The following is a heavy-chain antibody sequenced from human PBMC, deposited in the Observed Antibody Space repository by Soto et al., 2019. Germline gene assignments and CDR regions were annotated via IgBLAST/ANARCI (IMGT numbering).Heavy chain of an antibody. CDR2: INAGNGNT. D-gene: IGHD6-13*01. CDR3: ARGYSNSWYVANWFDP. CDR1: GYTFTSYA. Sequence: QVQLVQSGAEVKKPGASVKDSCKASGYTFTSYAMHWVRQAPGQRLEWMGWINAGNGNTKYSQKFQGRVTINRDTSARTAYMEHSSLGSEDTALYYWARGYSNSWYVANWFDPWGQGTLVTVSS. J-gene: IGHJ5*02. V-gene: IGHV1-3*01.